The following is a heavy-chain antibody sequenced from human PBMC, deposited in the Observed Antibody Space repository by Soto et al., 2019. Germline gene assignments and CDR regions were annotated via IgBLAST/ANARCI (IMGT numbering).Heavy chain of an antibody. Sequence: ASVKVSCKASGYTFTDYYMHWVRQAPGRGLEWMGWINPNSGDTNYAQKFQGRVTMTRDTSISTAYMELNRLRSDDTAVYYCARDQSPSSGWPGMDVWGQGTTVTVSS. CDR2: INPNSGDT. D-gene: IGHD6-19*01. CDR3: ARDQSPSSGWPGMDV. V-gene: IGHV1-2*02. CDR1: GYTFTDYY. J-gene: IGHJ6*02.